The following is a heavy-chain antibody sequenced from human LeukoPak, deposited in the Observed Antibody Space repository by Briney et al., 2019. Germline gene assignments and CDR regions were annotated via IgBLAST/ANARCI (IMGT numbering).Heavy chain of an antibody. Sequence: GGPLRLSCAGSGFTFSSYRMNWLRQAPGKALEWLSYISSSSSTIYYADSVKPGYNISRDNAKNSLYLQMNSLRAEDTGVYYCARDHRNYYDSSGYLGVGYWGQGALVTVSS. CDR3: ARDHRNYYDSSGYLGVGY. D-gene: IGHD3-22*01. V-gene: IGHV3-48*01. CDR2: ISSSSSTI. CDR1: GFTFSSYR. J-gene: IGHJ4*02.